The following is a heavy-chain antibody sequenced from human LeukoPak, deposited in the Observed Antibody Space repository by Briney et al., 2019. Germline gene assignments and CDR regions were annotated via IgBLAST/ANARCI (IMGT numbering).Heavy chain of an antibody. V-gene: IGHV3-49*04. Sequence: GGSLRLSCTASGFTFADYPMSWVRQAPRKGLEWLVFMTKKPYGETAHYAASVAGRFTVSRDDSNSVAYLQMNFLRTDDTGVYHCLRALAPTVGKWYFDFSGQGAMVTVSS. J-gene: IGHJ4*02. CDR2: MTKKPYGETA. CDR3: LRALAPTVGKWYFDF. D-gene: IGHD2-8*01. CDR1: GFTFADYP.